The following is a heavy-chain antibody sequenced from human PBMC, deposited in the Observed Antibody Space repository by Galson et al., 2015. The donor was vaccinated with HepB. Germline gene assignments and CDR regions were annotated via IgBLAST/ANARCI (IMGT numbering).Heavy chain of an antibody. Sequence: SLRLSCAAPGFTVSSKYMNWVRQAPGKGLEWVSVIYSGGSTYYADSVKGRFTISRDNSKNTLYLQMNSLRAEDTAVYYCAREVGDGYDYYFDSWGQGTLVTVSS. J-gene: IGHJ4*02. CDR1: GFTVSSKY. D-gene: IGHD5-24*01. CDR2: IYSGGST. CDR3: AREVGDGYDYYFDS. V-gene: IGHV3-66*01.